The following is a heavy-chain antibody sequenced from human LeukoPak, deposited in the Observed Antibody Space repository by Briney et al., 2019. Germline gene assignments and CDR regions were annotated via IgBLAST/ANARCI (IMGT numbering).Heavy chain of an antibody. CDR3: ARHPPAYYYDSSDSRAFDI. CDR2: IYPGDSDT. D-gene: IGHD3-22*01. Sequence: GESLKTSCQGPGYSFTSYWIGWVRQMPGKGLEWMGIIYPGDSDTRYSPSFQGQVTISADKSISTAYLQWSSLKASDTAMYYCARHPPAYYYDSSDSRAFDIWGQGTMVTVSS. V-gene: IGHV5-51*01. J-gene: IGHJ3*02. CDR1: GYSFTSYW.